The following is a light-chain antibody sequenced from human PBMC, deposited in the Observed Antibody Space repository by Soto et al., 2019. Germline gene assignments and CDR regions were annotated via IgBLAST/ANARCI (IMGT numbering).Light chain of an antibody. CDR1: QSISSW. CDR3: QQYNSYPLT. CDR2: DAS. J-gene: IGKJ4*01. V-gene: IGKV1-5*01. Sequence: GDRVTITCRASQSISSWLAWYQQKPGKAPKLLIYDASSLESGVPSRFSGSGSGTEFTLTISSLQPDDFATYYCQQYNSYPLTFGGGTKVHIK.